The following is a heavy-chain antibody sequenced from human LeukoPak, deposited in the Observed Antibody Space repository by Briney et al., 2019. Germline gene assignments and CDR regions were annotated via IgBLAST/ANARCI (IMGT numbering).Heavy chain of an antibody. CDR1: GYTFTSYD. D-gene: IGHD2/OR15-2a*01. V-gene: IGHV1-8*01. Sequence: ASVKVSCKASGYTFTSYDINWVRQAPGQGLEWMGWINPNSGNTGYAQKFQGRVTMTRNTSISTAYMELSSLRSEDTAVYYCARSAIRRNIFTGPAFDIWGQGTMDTVSS. J-gene: IGHJ3*02. CDR2: INPNSGNT. CDR3: ARSAIRRNIFTGPAFDI.